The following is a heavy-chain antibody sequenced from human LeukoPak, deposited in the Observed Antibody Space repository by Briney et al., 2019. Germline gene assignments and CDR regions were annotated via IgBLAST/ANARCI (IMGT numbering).Heavy chain of an antibody. Sequence: SGGSLRLSCAASGFTFSSYAMSWVRQAPGKGLEWVSAISGSGGSTYYADSVKGRFTISRDNSKNTLYLQMNSLRAEDTAVYYCAKDLRLRFLDWSTILDVWGKGTTVTVSS. CDR3: AKDLRLRFLDWSTILDV. V-gene: IGHV3-23*01. CDR1: GFTFSSYA. CDR2: ISGSGGST. D-gene: IGHD3-3*01. J-gene: IGHJ6*04.